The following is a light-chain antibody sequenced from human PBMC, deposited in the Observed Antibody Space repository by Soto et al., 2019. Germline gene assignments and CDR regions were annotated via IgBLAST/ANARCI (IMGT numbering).Light chain of an antibody. V-gene: IGKV1-39*01. CDR3: KQSYSTPTP. Sequence: DVEMTQSTSSLSASVGHRVTITCRASQSISSYLNWYQQKPGKAHKLLIYAAYSLQSGVQSRFSGSGSGTDFTLTIRSLQPEDFATYCCKQSYSTPTPFGQGTRLEIK. CDR2: AAY. CDR1: QSISSY. J-gene: IGKJ5*01.